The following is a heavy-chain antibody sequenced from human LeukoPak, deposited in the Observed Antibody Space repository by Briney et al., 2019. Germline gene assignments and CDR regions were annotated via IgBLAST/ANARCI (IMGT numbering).Heavy chain of an antibody. CDR3: ASIRGYSYGFHAFDI. J-gene: IGHJ3*02. V-gene: IGHV1-18*01. Sequence: ASVKVSCKASGYTFTNYGITWVRQAPGQGLEWMGWISAYNGNTNYAQKLQGRVTMTTDTSTSTAYMELRSLRSDDTAVYYCASIRGYSYGFHAFDIWGQGTMVTVSS. CDR2: ISAYNGNT. CDR1: GYTFTNYG. D-gene: IGHD5-18*01.